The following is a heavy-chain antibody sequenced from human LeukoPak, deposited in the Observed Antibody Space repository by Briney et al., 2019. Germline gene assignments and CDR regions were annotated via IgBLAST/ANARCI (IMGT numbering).Heavy chain of an antibody. CDR1: GFTFSSYA. J-gene: IGHJ4*02. CDR2: ISGSGGST. Sequence: PGGSLRLSCAASGFTFSSYAMSWVRQAPGKGLEWVSAISGSGGSTYYADSVKGRFTISRDNSKNTLYLQMNSLRAEDTAVYYCAKLPLYCSGGSCSSYFDYWGQGTLVTVSS. CDR3: AKLPLYCSGGSCSSYFDY. D-gene: IGHD2-15*01. V-gene: IGHV3-23*01.